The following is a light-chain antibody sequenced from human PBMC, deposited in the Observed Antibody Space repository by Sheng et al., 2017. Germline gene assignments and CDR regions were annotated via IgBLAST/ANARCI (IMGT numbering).Light chain of an antibody. Sequence: QSVLTQPPSASGTPGQRVTISCSGSRSNLGSNTVNWYQQLPGTAPKLLIYNTNQRPSGVPDRFSGSKSGTSASLAISGLQSEDEADYYCSSYAGWYTYVFGSGTNVNVL. CDR1: RSNLGSNT. J-gene: IGLJ1*01. V-gene: IGLV1-44*01. CDR3: SSYAGWYTYV. CDR2: NTN.